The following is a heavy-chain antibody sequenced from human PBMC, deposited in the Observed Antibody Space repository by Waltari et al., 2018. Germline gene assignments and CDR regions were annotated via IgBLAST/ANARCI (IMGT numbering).Heavy chain of an antibody. CDR3: ARGFVRPGSSRSGAFDI. J-gene: IGHJ3*02. CDR2: IYYSGST. D-gene: IGHD6-13*01. V-gene: IGHV4-59*01. Sequence: QVQLQESGPGLVKPSETLSLTCTVSGGSISSYYWSWIRQPPGKGLEWIGYIYYSGSTNYNPSLNSRVTISVDTSKNQFSLKLSSVTAADTAVYYCARGFVRPGSSRSGAFDIWGQGTMVTVSS. CDR1: GGSISSYY.